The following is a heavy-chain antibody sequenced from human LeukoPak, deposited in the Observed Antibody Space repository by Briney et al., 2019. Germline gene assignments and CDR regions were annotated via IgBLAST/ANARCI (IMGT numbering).Heavy chain of an antibody. CDR2: ISSSRTT. V-gene: IGHV3-48*01. D-gene: IGHD6-19*01. Sequence: GGSLRLSCAASGFPFSSYSMNWVRQAPGEGLEWVSYISSSRTTSYADSVKGRFTISRDNAKNSLYLQMNSLRAEDTAVYYCARGIAVADAFDIWGQGTMVTVSS. J-gene: IGHJ3*02. CDR1: GFPFSSYS. CDR3: ARGIAVADAFDI.